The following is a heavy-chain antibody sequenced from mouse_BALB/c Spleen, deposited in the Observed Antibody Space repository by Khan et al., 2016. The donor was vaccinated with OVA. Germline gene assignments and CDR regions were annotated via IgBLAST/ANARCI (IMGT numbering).Heavy chain of an antibody. CDR1: GYSITSDYA. J-gene: IGHJ4*01. CDR3: ASELGRYYALDY. CDR2: ISYSGST. V-gene: IGHV3-2*02. D-gene: IGHD4-1*01. Sequence: EVQLQESGPGLVKPSQSLSLTCTVTGYSITSDYAWNWIRQFPGNKLEWMGYISYSGSTTYNPSLKSRISLTRDTSKDPFFLQLKSVTSEDTATYYCASELGRYYALDYWGQGTSVTVSA.